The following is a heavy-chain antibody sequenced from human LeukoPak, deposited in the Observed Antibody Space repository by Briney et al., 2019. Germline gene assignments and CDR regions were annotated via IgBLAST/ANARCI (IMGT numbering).Heavy chain of an antibody. D-gene: IGHD3-10*01. V-gene: IGHV3-21*01. CDR2: ISSSSSYI. Sequence: PGGSLRLSCVASGFTFSSYSMNWVRQAPGKGLEWVSSISSSSSYIYYADSVKGRFTISRDNAKNSLYLQMNSLRAEDTAVYYCAREPTYGSGSYHDYWGQGTLVTVSS. CDR1: GFTFSSYS. J-gene: IGHJ4*02. CDR3: AREPTYGSGSYHDY.